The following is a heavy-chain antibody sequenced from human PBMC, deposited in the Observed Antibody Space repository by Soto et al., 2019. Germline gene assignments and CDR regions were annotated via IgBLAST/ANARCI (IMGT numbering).Heavy chain of an antibody. CDR3: ARDVGSSGWSTYYFDY. Sequence: GGSLRLSCAASGFTFSSYSMHWVRQAPGKGLEWVSYSSSSSTIYYADSVKGRFTISRDNAKNSLYLQMNSLRDEDTAVYYCARDVGSSGWSTYYFDYWGQGTLVTVSS. CDR2: SSSSSTI. CDR1: GFTFSSYS. D-gene: IGHD6-19*01. J-gene: IGHJ4*02. V-gene: IGHV3-48*02.